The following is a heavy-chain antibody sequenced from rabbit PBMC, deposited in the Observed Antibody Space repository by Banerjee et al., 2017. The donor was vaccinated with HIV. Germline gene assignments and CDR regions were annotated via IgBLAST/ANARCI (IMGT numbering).Heavy chain of an antibody. CDR2: IYVSSSDST. Sequence: QEQLKETGGGLVQPGASLTLTCKASGIDFSSGYDMCWVRQAPGKGLAWIACIYVSSSDSTYYASWAKGRFTISKTSSTTVTLQMTSLTAADTATYFCARATYDENYFNLWGPGTLVTFS. V-gene: IGHV1S45*01. D-gene: IGHD2-1*01. CDR3: ARATYDENYFNL. CDR1: GIDFSSGYD. J-gene: IGHJ4*01.